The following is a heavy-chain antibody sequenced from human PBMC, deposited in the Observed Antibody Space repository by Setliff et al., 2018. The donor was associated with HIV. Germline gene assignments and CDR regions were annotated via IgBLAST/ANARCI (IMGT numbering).Heavy chain of an antibody. CDR2: IHHSGSS. CDR3: AREHDYSNYRRLDS. Sequence: PSETLSLTCTASGDSIITYYWTWIRQPPGKGLEWIGYIHHSGSSDYTPSLRSRVTMSVDTSKNQFSLKLTSVTAADTAVYYCAREHDYSNYRRLDSWGQGILVTVSS. V-gene: IGHV4-4*08. D-gene: IGHD4-4*01. J-gene: IGHJ4*02. CDR1: GDSIITYY.